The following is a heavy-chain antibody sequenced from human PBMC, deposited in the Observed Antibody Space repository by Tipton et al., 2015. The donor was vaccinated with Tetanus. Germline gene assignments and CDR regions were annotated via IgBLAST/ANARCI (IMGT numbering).Heavy chain of an antibody. CDR3: AKDLNSSSGVVMRGDAFDI. J-gene: IGHJ3*02. Sequence: SLRLSCAASGFTFSSYAMSWVRQAPGKGLEWVSAISGSGGSTYYADSVKGRFTISRDNSKNTLYLQMNSLRAEDTAVYYCAKDLNSSSGVVMRGDAFDIWGQGTMVTVSS. CDR2: ISGSGGST. V-gene: IGHV3-23*01. CDR1: GFTFSSYA. D-gene: IGHD3-3*01.